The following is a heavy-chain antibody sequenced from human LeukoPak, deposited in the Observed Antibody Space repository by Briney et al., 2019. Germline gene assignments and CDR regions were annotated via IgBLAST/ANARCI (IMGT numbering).Heavy chain of an antibody. CDR3: ARVGYYGSGSFDY. V-gene: IGHV3-11*04. D-gene: IGHD3-10*01. CDR1: GFTFSDYY. J-gene: IGHJ4*02. Sequence: GGSLTLSCAASGFTFSDYYMSWIRQAPGKGLEWVSYISSSSTIYYADSVKGRFTISRDNAKNSLYLQMNSLRAEDTAVYYCARVGYYGSGSFDYWGQGTLVTVSS. CDR2: ISSSSTI.